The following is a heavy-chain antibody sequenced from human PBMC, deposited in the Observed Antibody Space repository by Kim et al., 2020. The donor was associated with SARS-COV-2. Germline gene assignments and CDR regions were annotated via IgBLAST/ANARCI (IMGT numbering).Heavy chain of an antibody. V-gene: IGHV1-24*01. CDR3: ATAAGGWLQLPGAFDI. J-gene: IGHJ3*02. CDR1: GYTLTELS. D-gene: IGHD5-12*01. Sequence: ASVKVSCKVSGYTLTELSMHWVRQAPGKGLEWLGGFDPEDGETIYAQKFQGRVTMTEDTSTDTAYMELSSLRSEDTAVYYCATAAGGWLQLPGAFDIWGQGTMVTVSS. CDR2: FDPEDGET.